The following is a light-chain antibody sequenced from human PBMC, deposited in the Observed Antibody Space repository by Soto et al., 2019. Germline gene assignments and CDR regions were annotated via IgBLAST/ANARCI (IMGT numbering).Light chain of an antibody. CDR2: DAS. V-gene: IGKV3-11*01. Sequence: EIVLTQSPATLSLSPGERATLSCRASQSISSYLAWYQQKPGQAPRLLMYDASTRATGIPARFSGSGSGTVFTLTISSLEPEDFAVYYCLQYDDWHRTFGQGTKVEI. CDR1: QSISSY. J-gene: IGKJ1*01. CDR3: LQYDDWHRT.